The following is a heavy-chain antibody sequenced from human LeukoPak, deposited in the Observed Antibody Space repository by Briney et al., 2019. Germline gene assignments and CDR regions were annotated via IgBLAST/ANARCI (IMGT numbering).Heavy chain of an antibody. J-gene: IGHJ4*02. V-gene: IGHV3-30*03. CDR2: ISHDGSNK. D-gene: IGHD4-17*01. CDR1: GFTFSSYG. CDR3: ASGDYVDY. Sequence: GRSLRLSCAASGFTFSSYGVHWVRQAPGKGLEWVAVISHDGSNKLYADSVKGRFTISRDNSKNTLYLQMNSLRAEDTAVYYCASGDYVDYWGQGTLVTVSS.